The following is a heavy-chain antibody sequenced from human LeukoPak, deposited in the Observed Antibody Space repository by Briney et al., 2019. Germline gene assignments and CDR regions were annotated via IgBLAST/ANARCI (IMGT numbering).Heavy chain of an antibody. CDR3: ARNDRYSSSPRYYFDY. CDR1: GFTFSNYA. D-gene: IGHD6-13*01. V-gene: IGHV3-23*01. J-gene: IGHJ4*02. Sequence: GGSLRLSCAASGFTFSNYAMSWVRQAPGRGLEWVSTISGGGGSTYFTDSVKGRFTISRDNSKNTLRLQMNSLRAEDTALYYCARNDRYSSSPRYYFDYWGQGTLVTVSS. CDR2: ISGGGGST.